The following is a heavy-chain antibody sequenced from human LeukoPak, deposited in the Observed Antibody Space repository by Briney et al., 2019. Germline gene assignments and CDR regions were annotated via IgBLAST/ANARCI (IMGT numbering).Heavy chain of an antibody. CDR2: ISGSGYSK. Sequence: PGGSLRLSCVGSGFTFTDYSIGWFRQGPGKGLEWISHISGSGYSKYDADSVKGRFTISRDTAKGSVFLQMSSLRVDDTAVYYCARDRLANAGLQLYDFWGQGTLVTVSS. J-gene: IGHJ4*02. V-gene: IGHV3-11*04. CDR1: GFTFTDYS. CDR3: ARDRLANAGLQLYDF. D-gene: IGHD5-24*01.